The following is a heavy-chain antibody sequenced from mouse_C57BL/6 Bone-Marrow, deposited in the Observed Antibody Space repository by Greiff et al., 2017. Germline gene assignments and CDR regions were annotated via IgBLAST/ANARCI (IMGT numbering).Heavy chain of an antibody. CDR2: IDPENGDT. D-gene: IGHD1-1*01. Sequence: EVQLQQSGAELVRPGASVKLSCTASGFNIKDDYMHWVKQRPEQGLEWIGWIDPENGDTEYASKFQGKATITADTSSNTAYLQLSSLTSEDTAVYYCTTYYGSSYLYYYAMDYWGQGTSVTVSS. CDR3: TTYYGSSYLYYYAMDY. CDR1: GFNIKDDY. V-gene: IGHV14-4*01. J-gene: IGHJ4*01.